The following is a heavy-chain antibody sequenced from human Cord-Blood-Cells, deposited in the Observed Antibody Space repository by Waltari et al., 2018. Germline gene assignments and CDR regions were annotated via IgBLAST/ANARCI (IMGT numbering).Heavy chain of an antibody. J-gene: IGHJ4*02. V-gene: IGHV4-34*01. Sequence: QVQLQQWGAGLLKPSETLSLTCAVYGGSFSGYYWSWIRQPPGKGLEWIGEINHSGSTNYNPSLKSRVTISVDTSKNQFSLKLGSVTAADTAVYYCARGGVGYCSSTSCYYFDYWGQGTLVTVSS. CDR2: INHSGST. CDR3: ARGGVGYCSSTSCYYFDY. D-gene: IGHD2-2*01. CDR1: GGSFSGYY.